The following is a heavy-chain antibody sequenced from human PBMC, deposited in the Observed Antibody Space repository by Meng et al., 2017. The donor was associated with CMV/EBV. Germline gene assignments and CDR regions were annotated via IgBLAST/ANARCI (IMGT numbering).Heavy chain of an antibody. Sequence: ASVKVSCKASGYTFTSYGISWVRQAPGQGLEWMGRISAYNGNTNYAQKLQGRVTMTTDTSTSTAYMELRSLRSDDTAVYYCARDSRSVVMTHFYDAFDIWGQGTMVTVSS. V-gene: IGHV1-18*01. CDR3: ARDSRSVVMTHFYDAFDI. J-gene: IGHJ3*02. D-gene: IGHD3-22*01. CDR2: ISAYNGNT. CDR1: GYTFTSYG.